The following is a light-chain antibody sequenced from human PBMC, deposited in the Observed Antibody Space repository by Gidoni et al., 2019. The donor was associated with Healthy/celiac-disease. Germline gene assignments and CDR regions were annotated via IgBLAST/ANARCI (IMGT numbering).Light chain of an antibody. Sequence: DIVLTQYPDSLAVSLGERATINCKSSQSVLYSSNNKNYLAWYQQKPGQPPKLLIYGASTRESGVPDRFSGSGSGTDFTLTISSLQAEDVAVYYCQQYYSTLTFGQGTKVEIK. CDR3: QQYYSTLT. CDR1: QSVLYSSNNKNY. J-gene: IGKJ1*01. V-gene: IGKV4-1*01. CDR2: GAS.